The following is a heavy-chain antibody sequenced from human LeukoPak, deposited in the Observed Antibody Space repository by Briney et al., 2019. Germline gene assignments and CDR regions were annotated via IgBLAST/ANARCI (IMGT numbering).Heavy chain of an antibody. Sequence: PGGSLRLSCAASGFAFGSYSMAWVRQAPGKGLEWVSSIHGSASDTYYADSVKGRFTISRDNSRYTLYLQMNSLRVEDTAIYYCVRAFCGGVSFSGWFDPWGQGTLVTVSS. J-gene: IGHJ5*02. D-gene: IGHD2-21*01. CDR2: IHGSASDT. CDR1: GFAFGSYS. V-gene: IGHV3-23*01. CDR3: VRAFCGGVSFSGWFDP.